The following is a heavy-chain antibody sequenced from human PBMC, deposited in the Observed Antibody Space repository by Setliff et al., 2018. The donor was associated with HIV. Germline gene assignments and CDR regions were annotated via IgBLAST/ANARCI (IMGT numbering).Heavy chain of an antibody. CDR1: GGTFSSYA. CDR3: ARGPAGIGAVVAATHLDY. Sequence: SVKVSCKASGGTFSSYAISWVRQAPGQGLEWMGGIIPIFGTANYAQKFQGRVTITADESTSTAYMELSSLRSEDTAVYYCARGPAGIGAVVAATHLDYWGQGTPVTVSS. V-gene: IGHV1-69*13. D-gene: IGHD2-15*01. CDR2: IIPIFGTA. J-gene: IGHJ4*02.